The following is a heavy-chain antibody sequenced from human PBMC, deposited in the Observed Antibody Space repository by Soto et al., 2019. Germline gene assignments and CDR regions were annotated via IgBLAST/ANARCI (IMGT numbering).Heavy chain of an antibody. J-gene: IGHJ3*02. CDR1: GYTFTSYG. D-gene: IGHD2-2*01. CDR2: ISAYNGNT. V-gene: IGHV1-18*04. CDR3: ARDECSSTSCYGFGSAFDI. Sequence: ASVKVSCKASGYTFTSYGISWVRQAPGQGLEWMGWISAYNGNTNYAQKLQGRVTMTTDTSTSTAYMELRSLRSDDTAVYYCARDECSSTSCYGFGSAFDIWGQGTMVTVPS.